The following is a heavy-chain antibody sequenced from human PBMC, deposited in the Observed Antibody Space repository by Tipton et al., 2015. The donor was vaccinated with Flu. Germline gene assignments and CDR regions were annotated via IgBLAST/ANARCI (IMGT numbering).Heavy chain of an antibody. CDR2: IYHSGST. CDR1: GGSISSGGYS. J-gene: IGHJ5*02. Sequence: LRLSCAVSGGSISSGGYSWSWIRQPPGKGLEWIGYIYHSGSTYYNPSLKSRVTISVDRSKNQFSLKLSSVTAADTAVYYCARGRGGNIAAAGIFWFDPWGQGTLVTVSS. CDR3: ARGRGGNIAAAGIFWFDP. D-gene: IGHD6-13*01. V-gene: IGHV4-30-2*01.